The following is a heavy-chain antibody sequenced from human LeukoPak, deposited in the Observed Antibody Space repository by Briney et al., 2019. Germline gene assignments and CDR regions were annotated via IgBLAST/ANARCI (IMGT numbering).Heavy chain of an antibody. CDR3: ARTRFTIFGVVIAGWFDP. CDR1: GGSISSGSYY. Sequence: SETLSLTCTVCGGSISSGSYYWSWIRQPAGKGLEWIGRIYTSGSTNYNPSLKSRVTISVDTSKNQFSLKLSSVTAADTAVYYCARTRFTIFGVVIAGWFDPWGQGTLVTVSS. CDR2: IYTSGST. V-gene: IGHV4-61*02. J-gene: IGHJ5*02. D-gene: IGHD3-3*01.